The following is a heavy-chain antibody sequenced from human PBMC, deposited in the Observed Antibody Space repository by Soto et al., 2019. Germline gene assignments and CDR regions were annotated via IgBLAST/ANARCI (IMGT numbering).Heavy chain of an antibody. V-gene: IGHV3-11*01. CDR2: ISGGGDII. J-gene: IGHJ4*02. CDR1: GFTFSDHY. CDR3: SRDPRLADY. D-gene: IGHD6-25*01. Sequence: LRLSCAASGFTFSDHYMTWIRQAPGKGPEWLSYISGGGDIISYADSVKGRFIISRDNAKRSLYLQMNSLTVEGTAVYYCSRDPRLADYWGQGTLVTVSS.